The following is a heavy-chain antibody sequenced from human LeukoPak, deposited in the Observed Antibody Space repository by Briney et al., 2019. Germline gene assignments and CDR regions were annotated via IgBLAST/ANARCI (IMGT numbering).Heavy chain of an antibody. CDR1: GYTFTSYG. D-gene: IGHD1-14*01. J-gene: IGHJ6*03. CDR2: ISAYNGNT. V-gene: IGHV1-18*01. CDR3: ARARRTQPVYYYYMDV. Sequence: GASVKVSCKASGYTFTSYGISWVRQAPGQGLEWMGWISAYNGNTNYAQKLQGRVTMTTDTSTSTAYMELRSLRSDDTAVYYCARARRTQPVYYYYMDVWGKGTTVTISS.